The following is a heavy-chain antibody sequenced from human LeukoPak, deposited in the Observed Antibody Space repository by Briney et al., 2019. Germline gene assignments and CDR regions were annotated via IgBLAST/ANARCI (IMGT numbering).Heavy chain of an antibody. CDR1: GFSFSNYD. V-gene: IGHV3-30*02. CDR3: AKGGSLGFDY. CDR2: IRYDGNNK. J-gene: IGHJ4*02. Sequence: GGALRLSCAPSGFSFSNYDMHWVRQAPGKGLEWVAVIRYDGNNKYSADSVKGRFTISRDNSKNTLFLQMNTLRAEDTAVYYCAKGGSLGFDYWGQGTLVTVSS. D-gene: IGHD7-27*01.